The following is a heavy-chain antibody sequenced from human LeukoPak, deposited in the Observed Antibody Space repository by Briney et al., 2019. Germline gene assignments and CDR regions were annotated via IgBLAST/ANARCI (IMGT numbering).Heavy chain of an antibody. J-gene: IGHJ4*02. CDR1: GSIFTSYW. CDR3: ARLGGGQQLDLDYYFDY. CDR2: IYPGDSDT. D-gene: IGHD6-13*01. Sequence: GASLQISCKGSGSIFTSYWIGWVRQLPGKVLEWMGIIYPGDSDTRYSPSFQGQVTISADKSISTTYLQWSSLKASDTAMYYCARLGGGQQLDLDYYFDYWGQGTLVTVSS. V-gene: IGHV5-51*01.